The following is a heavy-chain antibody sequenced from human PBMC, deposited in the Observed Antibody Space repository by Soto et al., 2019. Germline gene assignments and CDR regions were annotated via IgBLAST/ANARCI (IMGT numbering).Heavy chain of an antibody. J-gene: IGHJ6*03. D-gene: IGHD2-2*03. CDR1: GFTFSNAW. CDR3: TTSPGYRYYYYYMDV. V-gene: IGHV3-15*01. Sequence: GGSLRLSCAASGFTFSNAWMSWVRQAPGKGLEWVGRIKSKTDGGTTDYAAPVKGRFTISRDDSKNTLYLQMNSLKTEDTAVYYCTTSPGYRYYYYYMDVWGKGTTVTVSS. CDR2: IKSKTDGGTT.